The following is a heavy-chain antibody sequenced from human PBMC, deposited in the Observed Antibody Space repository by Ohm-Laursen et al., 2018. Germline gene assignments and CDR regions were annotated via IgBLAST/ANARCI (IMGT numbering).Heavy chain of an antibody. CDR1: GYSISSGSF. CDR2: IYHSGST. V-gene: IGHV4-38-2*01. Sequence: SDTLSLTCAVSGYSISSGSFWGWIRQPPGKGLEWIGTIYHSGSTSYNPSLKIRVTISVDTSKNQFSLKLSSVTAADTALYYCARGLWWFDPWGQGTLVTVSS. J-gene: IGHJ5*02. CDR3: ARGLWWFDP.